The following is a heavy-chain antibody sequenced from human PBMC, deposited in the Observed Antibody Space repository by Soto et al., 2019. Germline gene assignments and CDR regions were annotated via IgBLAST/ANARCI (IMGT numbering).Heavy chain of an antibody. CDR3: ASGTTEGGLYFDY. CDR2: IYYSGST. CDR1: GGSISSGDYY. V-gene: IGHV4-30-4*01. Sequence: SETLSLTCTVSGGSISSGDYYWSWIRQPPGKGLEWIGYIYYSGSTYYNPSLKSRVTISVDTSKNQFSLKLSSVTAADTAVYYCASGTTEGGLYFDYWGQGTLVTVSS. D-gene: IGHD1-7*01. J-gene: IGHJ4*02.